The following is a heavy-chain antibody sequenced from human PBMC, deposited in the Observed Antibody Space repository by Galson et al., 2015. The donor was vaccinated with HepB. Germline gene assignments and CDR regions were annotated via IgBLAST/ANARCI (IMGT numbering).Heavy chain of an antibody. D-gene: IGHD2-15*01. CDR2: ISSSGSTI. V-gene: IGHV3-11*01. J-gene: IGHJ6*02. CDR3: ARDLVVGPDIVAEYYYHGMDV. CDR1: GFTFSDYY. Sequence: SLRLSCAASGFTFSDYYMSWIRQAPGKGLEWVSYISSSGSTIYYADSVKGRFTISRDNAKNSLYLQMNSLRAEDTAVYYCARDLVVGPDIVAEYYYHGMDVWGQGTTVTVSS.